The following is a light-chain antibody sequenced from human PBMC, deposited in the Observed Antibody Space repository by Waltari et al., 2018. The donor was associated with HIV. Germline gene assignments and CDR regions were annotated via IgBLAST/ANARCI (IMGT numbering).Light chain of an antibody. CDR3: CSHAGTTTLV. Sequence: QSALTQPASVSGSPGQSITISCTGTSSDVGGYNYVSSYQQHPGQAPKLMIYDINKRPSGVSNRFSGSKSGNTASLTISGVQAEDEADYYCCSHAGTTTLVFGGGTKLTVL. CDR1: SSDVGGYNY. CDR2: DIN. J-gene: IGLJ2*01. V-gene: IGLV2-23*02.